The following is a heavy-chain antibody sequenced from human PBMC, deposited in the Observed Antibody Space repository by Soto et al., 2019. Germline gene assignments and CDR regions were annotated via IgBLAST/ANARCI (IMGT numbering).Heavy chain of an antibody. Sequence: SETLSLTCTVSGGSISSSSYYWGWIRQPPGKGLEWIGSIYYSGSTYYNPSLKSRVTISVDTSKNQFSLKLSSVTAADTAVYYCARHERGYGDYNHWGQGTLVTGSS. J-gene: IGHJ5*02. CDR1: GGSISSSSYY. CDR3: ARHERGYGDYNH. D-gene: IGHD4-17*01. V-gene: IGHV4-39*01. CDR2: IYYSGST.